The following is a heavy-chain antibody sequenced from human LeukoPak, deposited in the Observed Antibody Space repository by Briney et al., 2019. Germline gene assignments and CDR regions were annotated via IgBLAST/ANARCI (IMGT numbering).Heavy chain of an antibody. D-gene: IGHD3-22*01. CDR1: WFYPSTSGVG. J-gene: IGHJ4*02. CDR2: IYWDDDK. Sequence: SGPTVLNPTQTLTLTCTFSWFYPSTSGVGVGWIRQPPGKALEWLALIYWDDDKCYSPSLKGRLTITKDTSKNQVVLTMTNMDPVDTAAYYCAHRLTYYYDNSGFDYWGLGTLVTVSS. V-gene: IGHV2-5*02. CDR3: AHRLTYYYDNSGFDY.